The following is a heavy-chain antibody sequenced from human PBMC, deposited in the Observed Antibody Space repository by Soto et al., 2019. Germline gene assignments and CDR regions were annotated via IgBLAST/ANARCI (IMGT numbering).Heavy chain of an antibody. CDR3: ARAYYDFCTQYNWIDP. CDR1: GGSVSSGSYY. V-gene: IGHV4-61*01. CDR2: IYYSGST. D-gene: IGHD3-3*01. J-gene: IGHJ5*02. Sequence: QVQLQESGPGLVKPSETLSLTCTVSGGSVSSGSYYWSWIRQPPGKGLEWIGYIYYSGSTNYNPSLESRVTISLDTSKYQFSLRLSSVSAADTAVYYCARAYYDFCTQYNWIDPWGQGTLVTVSS.